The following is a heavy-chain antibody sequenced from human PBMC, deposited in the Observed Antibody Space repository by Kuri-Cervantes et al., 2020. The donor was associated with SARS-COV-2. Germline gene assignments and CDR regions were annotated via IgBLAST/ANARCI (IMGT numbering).Heavy chain of an antibody. CDR1: GFTFRSYG. D-gene: IGHD3-10*01. V-gene: IGHV3-30*03. CDR3: ATDRVRVVTHNFDY. CDR2: IAYDGSNK. Sequence: GESLKIPCAASGFTFRSYGMHWVRQAPGKGLEWVAVIAYDGSNKYYGNSVKGRFTISRDNSKNTLYLQMNSLRAEDTAVYYCATDRVRVVTHNFDYWGQGTLVTVSS. J-gene: IGHJ4*02.